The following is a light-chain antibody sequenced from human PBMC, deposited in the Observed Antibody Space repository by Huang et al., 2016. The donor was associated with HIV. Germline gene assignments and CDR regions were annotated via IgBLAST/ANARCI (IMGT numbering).Light chain of an antibody. CDR3: QQYHSSPVT. J-gene: IGKJ5*01. CDR2: GAS. CDR1: QSISRRY. Sequence: IVLTQSPGTLSVSPGERAALSCRASQSISRRYLVWYQQKPGQAPRLLIYGASSRATGIPDRFSGRWSGRDFTRTISRLEPEDFAVYFCQQYHSSPVTFGQGTRLEIK. V-gene: IGKV3-20*01.